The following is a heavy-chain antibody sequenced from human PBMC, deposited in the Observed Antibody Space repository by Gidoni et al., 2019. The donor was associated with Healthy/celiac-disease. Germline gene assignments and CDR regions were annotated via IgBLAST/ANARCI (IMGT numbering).Heavy chain of an antibody. Sequence: QVQLVESGGGVVQPGRSLRLPCAASGFTFSSHAMHVVRQAPGKGLEWVAVISYDGSNKYYADSVKGRFTISRDNSKNTLYLQMNSLRAEDTAVYYCARDSGVLFPWLESDYWGQGTLVTVSS. J-gene: IGHJ4*02. CDR2: ISYDGSNK. CDR3: ARDSGVLFPWLESDY. V-gene: IGHV3-30-3*01. D-gene: IGHD2-8*02. CDR1: GFTFSSHA.